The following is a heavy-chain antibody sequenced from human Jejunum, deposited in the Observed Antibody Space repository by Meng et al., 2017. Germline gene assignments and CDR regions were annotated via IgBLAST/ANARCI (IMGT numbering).Heavy chain of an antibody. CDR1: GFTVSNNY. CDR2: LYSGGSM. D-gene: IGHD4-17*01. V-gene: IGHV3-53*02. Sequence: EVQLVGTGGGLIQAGGSLRLSCAASGFTVSNNYVSWVRQAPGKGLEWVSTLYSGGSMYYADSVKGRFTVSRDDSKNTVYVQMNSLKAEDTAIYYCARVRTRNYGDYDFDYWGQGTLVTVSS. J-gene: IGHJ4*02. CDR3: ARVRTRNYGDYDFDY.